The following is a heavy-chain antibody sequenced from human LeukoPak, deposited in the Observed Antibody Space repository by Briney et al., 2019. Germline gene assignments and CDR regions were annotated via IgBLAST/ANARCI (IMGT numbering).Heavy chain of an antibody. CDR3: AKDLVKQLAYDAFDI. V-gene: IGHV3-23*01. J-gene: IGHJ3*02. CDR2: ISGSGGST. Sequence: PGGSPRLSCAASGFTFSSYAMSWVRQAPGKGLEWVSAISGSGGSTYYADSVKGRFTISRDNSKNTLYLQMNSLRAEDTAVYYCAKDLVKQLAYDAFDIWGQGTMVTVSS. CDR1: GFTFSSYA. D-gene: IGHD6-13*01.